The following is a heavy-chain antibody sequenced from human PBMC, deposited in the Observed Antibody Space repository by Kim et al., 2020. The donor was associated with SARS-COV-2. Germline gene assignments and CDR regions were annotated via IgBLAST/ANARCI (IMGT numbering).Heavy chain of an antibody. CDR1: GFTFGNSD. D-gene: IGHD6-13*01. J-gene: IGHJ4*01. V-gene: IGHV3-23*01. CDR2: ISITGSNT. CDR3: AKGGRSSIWYYNYLDY. Sequence: GGSLRLSCAASGFTFGNSDMTWVRQAPGKGLEWVSVISITGSNTHYADSVKGRFTISRDNFRNTLYLQMNSLGAEDTAIYYCAKGGRSSIWYYNYLDYWG.